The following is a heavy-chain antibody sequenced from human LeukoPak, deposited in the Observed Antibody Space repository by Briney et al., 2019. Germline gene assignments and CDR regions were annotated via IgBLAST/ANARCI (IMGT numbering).Heavy chain of an antibody. V-gene: IGHV4-34*01. J-gene: IGHJ3*02. CDR3: AIEYSSSYAFDI. CDR2: INHSGST. Sequence: PSETLSLTCAVYGGSFSGYYWSWIRQPPGKGLEWIGEINHSGSTNYNPSLKSRVTISVDTSKNQFSLKLSSVTAADTAVYYCAIEYSSSYAFDIWGQGTMVTVSS. D-gene: IGHD6-6*01. CDR1: GGSFSGYY.